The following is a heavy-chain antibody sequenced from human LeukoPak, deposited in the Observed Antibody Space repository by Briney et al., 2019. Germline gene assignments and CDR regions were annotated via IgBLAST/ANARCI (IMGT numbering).Heavy chain of an antibody. V-gene: IGHV4-34*01. J-gene: IGHJ4*02. CDR2: INHSGST. CDR1: GGSFSGYY. Sequence: SETLSLTCAVYGGSFSGYYWSWIRQPPGKGLEWIGEINHSGSTNYNPSLKSRVTISVDTSKNQFSLKLSSVTAADTAVYYCARGPDDSSSQENDYWGQGTLVTVSS. D-gene: IGHD6-6*01. CDR3: ARGPDDSSSQENDY.